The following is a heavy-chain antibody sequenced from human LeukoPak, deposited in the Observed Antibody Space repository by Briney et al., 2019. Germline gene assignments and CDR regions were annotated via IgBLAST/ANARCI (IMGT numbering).Heavy chain of an antibody. CDR3: AREGRQVTQLYGSYIFDY. Sequence: KPSETLSLTCAVSGYSISSSYYWGWIRQPPGKGLERIGSIYHSGSTYYNPSLKSRVTISVDTSKNQFSLKLSSVTAADTAVYYCAREGRQVTQLYGSYIFDYWGQGTLVTVSS. V-gene: IGHV4-38-2*01. D-gene: IGHD4-11*01. CDR2: IYHSGST. J-gene: IGHJ4*02. CDR1: GYSISSSYY.